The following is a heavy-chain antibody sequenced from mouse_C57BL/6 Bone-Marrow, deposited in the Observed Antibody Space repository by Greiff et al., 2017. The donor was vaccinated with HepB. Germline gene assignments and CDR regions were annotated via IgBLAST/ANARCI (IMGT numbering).Heavy chain of an antibody. Sequence: EVQVVESGPELVKPGASVKISCKASGYSFTDYNMNWVKQSNGKSLEWIGVINPNYGTTSYNQKFKGKATLTVDQSSSTAYMQLNSLTSEDSAVYYCARWVWYLYYFDYWGQGTTLTVSS. CDR1: GYSFTDYN. CDR3: ARWVWYLYYFDY. J-gene: IGHJ2*01. D-gene: IGHD2-10*02. CDR2: INPNYGTT. V-gene: IGHV1-39*01.